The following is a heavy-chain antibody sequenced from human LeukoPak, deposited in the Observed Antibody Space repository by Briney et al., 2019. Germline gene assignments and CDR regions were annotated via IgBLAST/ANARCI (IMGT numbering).Heavy chain of an antibody. CDR2: VSAYNGNT. CDR1: GYTFTSYG. J-gene: IGHJ6*02. CDR3: ARETPTQLLPWPVRGSYGMDV. D-gene: IGHD2-2*01. Sequence: GASVKVSCTASGYTFTSYGISWVRQAPGQGLEWMGWVSAYNGNTNYAQKFQGRVTIAADESTSTAYMELSSLRSEDTAVYYCARETPTQLLPWPVRGSYGMDVWGQGTTVTVSS. V-gene: IGHV1-18*01.